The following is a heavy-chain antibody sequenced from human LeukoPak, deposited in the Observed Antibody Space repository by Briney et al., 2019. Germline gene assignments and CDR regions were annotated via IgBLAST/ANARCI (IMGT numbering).Heavy chain of an antibody. V-gene: IGHV4-39*06. CDR2: IFYSGST. Sequence: SETLSVTCTVSGVSIRSTTSYWGWIRQPPGKGLEWIGSIFYSGSTYYNPSLKSRVTISVDTSKNQFPLKLRSVTAADTAVYYCARASLVETSSGYYRYYFDYWGQGTLVTVSS. J-gene: IGHJ4*02. CDR3: ARASLVETSSGYYRYYFDY. D-gene: IGHD3-22*01. CDR1: GVSIRSTTSY.